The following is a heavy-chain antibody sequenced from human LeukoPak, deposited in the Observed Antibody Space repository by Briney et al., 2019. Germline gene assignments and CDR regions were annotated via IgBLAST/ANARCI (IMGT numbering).Heavy chain of an antibody. J-gene: IGHJ4*02. D-gene: IGHD3-16*01. CDR2: IYWDDDK. Sequence: SGPTLLYHTPTLTLTCTFSGFSLRTSGVGVGWIRQPPGKALEWLSLIYWDDDKHYSPSLKSRLTITKDTSKNQVVLTMTNMDPVDTATYYCALSRNTFGGVSADFDYWGQGTLVTVSS. V-gene: IGHV2-5*02. CDR1: GFSLRTSGVG. CDR3: ALSRNTFGGVSADFDY.